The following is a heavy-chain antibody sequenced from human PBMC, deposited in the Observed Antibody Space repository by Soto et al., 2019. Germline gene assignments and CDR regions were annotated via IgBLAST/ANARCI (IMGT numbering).Heavy chain of an antibody. D-gene: IGHD2-2*03. Sequence: QVQLQESGPGLVKPSQTLSLTCTVSGGSISSGDYYWSWIRQPPGKGLEWIGYIYYSGSTYYNPSLKSRVTISVDTSKHQFSMKLSSVTAADTAVYYCARVDIVLVPAAAWIRRFDPWGQGTLVTVSS. J-gene: IGHJ5*02. CDR3: ARVDIVLVPAAAWIRRFDP. CDR2: IYYSGST. CDR1: GGSISSGDYY. V-gene: IGHV4-30-4*01.